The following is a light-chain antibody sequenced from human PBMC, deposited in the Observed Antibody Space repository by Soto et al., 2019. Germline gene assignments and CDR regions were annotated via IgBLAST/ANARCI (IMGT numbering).Light chain of an antibody. J-gene: IGKJ1*01. CDR2: DAS. Sequence: DIQMTQSPSTLSASVGDRVTITCRASQSISSWLAWYQQKPGKAPKLLIYDASSLESGVPSRFSGSGSGTEFTLTTSSLQPDDFATYYCQQYNSYSPTTFGQGTRWIS. CDR1: QSISSW. V-gene: IGKV1-5*01. CDR3: QQYNSYSPTT.